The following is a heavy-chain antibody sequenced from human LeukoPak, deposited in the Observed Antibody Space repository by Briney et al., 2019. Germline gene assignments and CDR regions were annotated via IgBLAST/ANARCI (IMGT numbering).Heavy chain of an antibody. J-gene: IGHJ4*02. CDR2: INPDGSQK. CDR3: AKLLGTVTTYDS. V-gene: IGHV3-7*01. Sequence: GGSLTLSCEASGFTFSGNWMSWVRQAPGKGLEWVASINPDGSQKFYVGSVKGRFTISRDNTQSSLYLQMNSLGAEDTAMYYCAKLLGTVTTYDSWGQGTRVSVSS. CDR1: GFTFSGNW. D-gene: IGHD2/OR15-2a*01.